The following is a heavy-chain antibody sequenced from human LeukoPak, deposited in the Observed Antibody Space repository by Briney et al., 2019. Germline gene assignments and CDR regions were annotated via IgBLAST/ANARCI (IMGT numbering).Heavy chain of an antibody. CDR3: ARRPYMDV. Sequence: PAGGSLRLSCAASEFTFSSYWMSWVRQAPGEGLEWVAKIKQDGSEKYYVDSVKGRFTISRDNAKNSLYLQMNSLRAEDTAVYYCARRPYMDVWGKGTTVTVSS. CDR1: EFTFSSYW. V-gene: IGHV3-7*03. J-gene: IGHJ6*04. CDR2: IKQDGSEK.